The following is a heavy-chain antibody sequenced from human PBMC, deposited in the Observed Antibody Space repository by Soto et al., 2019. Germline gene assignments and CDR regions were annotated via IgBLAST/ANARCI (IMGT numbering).Heavy chain of an antibody. V-gene: IGHV3-53*01. J-gene: IGHJ3*02. Sequence: EVQLVESGGGLILPGGSLRLSCAASGFTVSSNYMSWVRQAPGKGLEWVSVIYSGGSTYYADSVKGRFTISRDNYKNTLYLQMNSLRAEDTAVYYCARNYDSTAGGAFDIWGQGTMVTVSS. CDR3: ARNYDSTAGGAFDI. CDR1: GFTVSSNY. CDR2: IYSGGST. D-gene: IGHD3-22*01.